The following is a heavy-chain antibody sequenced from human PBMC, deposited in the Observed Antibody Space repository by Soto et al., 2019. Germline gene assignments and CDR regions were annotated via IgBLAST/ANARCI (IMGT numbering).Heavy chain of an antibody. Sequence: GESLKISCKGSGYSFTSYWISWVRQMPGKGLEWMGRIDPSDSYTNYSPSFQGHVTISADKSISTAYLQWSSLKASDTAMYYCARQLVSSSWPIDDWAQGTLVTVSS. CDR3: ARQLVSSSWPIDD. D-gene: IGHD6-13*01. CDR1: GYSFTSYW. J-gene: IGHJ4*02. CDR2: IDPSDSYT. V-gene: IGHV5-10-1*01.